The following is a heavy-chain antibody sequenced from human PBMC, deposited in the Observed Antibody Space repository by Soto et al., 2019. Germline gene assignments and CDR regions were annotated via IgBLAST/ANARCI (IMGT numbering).Heavy chain of an antibody. V-gene: IGHV4-31*03. Sequence: SETLSLTCTVSGGSISSGGYYWSWIRQHPGKGLEWIGYIYYSGSTYYNPSLKSRVTISVDTSKNQFSLKLSSVTAADTAVYYCARDRGSNYDYIWGTPPGAFAIWGQGTMVTVSS. CDR3: ARDRGSNYDYIWGTPPGAFAI. J-gene: IGHJ3*02. CDR2: IYYSGST. D-gene: IGHD3-16*01. CDR1: GGSISSGGYY.